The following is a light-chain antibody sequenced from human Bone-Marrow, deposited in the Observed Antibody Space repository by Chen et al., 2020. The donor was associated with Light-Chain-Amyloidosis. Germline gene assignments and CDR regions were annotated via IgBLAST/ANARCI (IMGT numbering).Light chain of an antibody. CDR2: GKN. CDR1: SLRSYY. V-gene: IGLV3-19*01. CDR3: NSRDSSGNHVV. Sequence: SSELTQDPAVSVALGQTVRITCQGDSLRSYYASWYKQKPGQAPVLVIYGKNNRPSGIPDRFSGSSSGNTASLTITGAQAEEEADDYCNSRDSSGNHVVLGGGTKLTVL. J-gene: IGLJ2*01.